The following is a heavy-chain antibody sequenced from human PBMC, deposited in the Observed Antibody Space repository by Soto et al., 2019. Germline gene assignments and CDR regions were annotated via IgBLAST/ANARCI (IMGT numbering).Heavy chain of an antibody. J-gene: IGHJ3*02. CDR3: AGDIPRCYAFDI. D-gene: IGHD2-2*02. CDR1: GYTFTSYA. V-gene: IGHV1-3*01. CDR2: INAGNGHT. Sequence: QVQLVQSGAEVKKPGASVKVSCKASGYTFTSYAMHWVRQAPGQRLEWMGWINAGNGHTKYSQKFQGRVTITRDTAASTAYMELSSLRSEDTAVYYCAGDIPRCYAFDIWGQGTMVTVSS.